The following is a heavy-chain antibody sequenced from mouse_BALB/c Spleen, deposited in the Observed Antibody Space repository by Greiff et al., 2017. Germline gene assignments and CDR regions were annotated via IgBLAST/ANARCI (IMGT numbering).Heavy chain of an antibody. CDR1: GFTFSSYG. D-gene: IGHD2-4*01. Sequence: EVQVVESGGDLVKPGGSLKLSCAASGFTFSSYGMSWVRQTPDKRLEWVATISSGGSYTYYPDSVKGRFTISRDNAKNTLYLQMSSLKSEDTAMYYCARQSRGLQYYFDYWGQGTTLTVSS. J-gene: IGHJ2*01. CDR2: ISSGGSYT. V-gene: IGHV5-6*01. CDR3: ARQSRGLQYYFDY.